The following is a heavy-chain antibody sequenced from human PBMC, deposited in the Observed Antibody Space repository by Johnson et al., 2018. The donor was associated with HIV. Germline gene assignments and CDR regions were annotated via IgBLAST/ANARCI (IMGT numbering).Heavy chain of an antibody. D-gene: IGHD1-26*01. Sequence: VQLVESGGGLVQPGGSLRLSCAVSGFTVSSDYMSWVRQAPGKGLEWVSAIGTAGDTYYPGSVKGRFTISRDNAKNSLYLQMNSLRAEDTALYYCAREGLDRGSLGAFDIWGQGTAVTVSS. CDR2: IGTAGDT. CDR1: GFTVSSDY. V-gene: IGHV3-13*01. J-gene: IGHJ3*02. CDR3: AREGLDRGSLGAFDI.